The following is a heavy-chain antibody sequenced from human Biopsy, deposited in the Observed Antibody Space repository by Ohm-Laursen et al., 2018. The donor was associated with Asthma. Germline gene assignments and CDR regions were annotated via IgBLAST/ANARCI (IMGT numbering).Heavy chain of an antibody. Sequence: SLRLSCSASGLAVSRDHMFWVRQAPGKGREWVSVIYSGGTSHTADSVRGRFTISRDYSKNTLYLQMHSLRAEDTAVYYCARGDSSNWSHYYFDYWGQGTLVTVSA. CDR2: IYSGGTS. CDR3: ARGDSSNWSHYYFDY. V-gene: IGHV3-53*01. D-gene: IGHD3-22*01. CDR1: GLAVSRDH. J-gene: IGHJ4*02.